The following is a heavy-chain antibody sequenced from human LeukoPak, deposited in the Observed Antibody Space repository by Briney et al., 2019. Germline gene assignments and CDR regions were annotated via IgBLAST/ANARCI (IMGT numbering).Heavy chain of an antibody. Sequence: SETLSLTCTVSGYSISSGYYWGWIRQPPGKGLEWIGSIYHSGSTYYNPSLKSRVTISVDTSKNQFSLKLSSVTAADTAVYYCARGEVAVAGMMAFDYWGQGTLVTVSS. V-gene: IGHV4-38-2*02. CDR2: IYHSGST. D-gene: IGHD6-19*01. CDR3: ARGEVAVAGMMAFDY. CDR1: GYSISSGYY. J-gene: IGHJ4*02.